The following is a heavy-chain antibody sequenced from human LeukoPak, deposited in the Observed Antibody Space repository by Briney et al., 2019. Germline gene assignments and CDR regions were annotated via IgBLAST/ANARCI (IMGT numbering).Heavy chain of an antibody. J-gene: IGHJ5*02. CDR3: ARERITTVTTRRYNWFDP. CDR2: IIPIFGTA. Sequence: GASVKVSCKASGGTFSSYAISWVRQAPGQGLEWMGGIIPIFGTANYAQKFQGRVTITADKSTSTVYMELSSLRSEDTAVYYCARERITTVTTRRYNWFDPWGQGTLVTVSS. V-gene: IGHV1-69*06. D-gene: IGHD4-17*01. CDR1: GGTFSSYA.